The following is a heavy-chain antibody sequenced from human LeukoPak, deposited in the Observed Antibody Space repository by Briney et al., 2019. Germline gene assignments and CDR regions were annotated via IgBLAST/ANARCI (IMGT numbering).Heavy chain of an antibody. CDR3: ARGRSRYCSSTSCLRGMDV. CDR2: INHSGST. CDR1: GFTFSSYA. J-gene: IGHJ6*02. Sequence: GSLRLSCAASGFTFSSYAMHWIRQPPGKGLEWIGEINHSGSTNYNPSLKSRVTISVDTSKNQFSLKLSSVTAADTAVYYCARGRSRYCSSTSCLRGMDVWGQGTTVTVSS. D-gene: IGHD2-2*01. V-gene: IGHV4-34*01.